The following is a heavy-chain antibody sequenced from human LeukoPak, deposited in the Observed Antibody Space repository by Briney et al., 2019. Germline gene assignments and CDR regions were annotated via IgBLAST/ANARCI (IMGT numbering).Heavy chain of an antibody. D-gene: IGHD1-14*01. CDR1: GFTFSSYA. V-gene: IGHV3-7*01. Sequence: GGSLRLSCAASGFTFSSYAMSWVRQAPGKGLEWVANIKQDGSEKYYVDSVKGRFTISRDNAKNSLYLQMNSLRAEDTAVYYCARGNLYYFDYWGQGTLVTVSS. CDR2: IKQDGSEK. J-gene: IGHJ4*02. CDR3: ARGNLYYFDY.